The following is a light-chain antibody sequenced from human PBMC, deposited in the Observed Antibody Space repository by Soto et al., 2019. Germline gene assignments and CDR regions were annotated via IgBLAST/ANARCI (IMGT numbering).Light chain of an antibody. CDR3: QQHDILPIT. J-gene: IGKJ5*01. CDR1: QRVSSH. CDR2: GAS. V-gene: IGKV3-20*01. Sequence: ETVMTQSPVTLSVSPGDTATLSYRASQRVSSHLAWYQQKPGQAPRLLIYGASSRATGIPDRFNGSGSGTDFTLTISRLEPEDFALYYCQQHDILPITFGQGTRLEIK.